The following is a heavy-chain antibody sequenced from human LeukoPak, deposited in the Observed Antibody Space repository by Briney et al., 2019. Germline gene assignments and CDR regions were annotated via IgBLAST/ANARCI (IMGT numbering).Heavy chain of an antibody. CDR3: AREGIYYYDSSGYSPFFDY. J-gene: IGHJ4*02. CDR2: ISYDGSNK. Sequence: GGSLRLSCAASGFTFSSYAMHWVRQAPGKGLGWVAVISYDGSNKYYADSVTGRFTISRDNSKNTLYLQMNSLRAEDTAVYYCAREGIYYYDSSGYSPFFDYWGQGTLVTVSS. V-gene: IGHV3-30-3*01. D-gene: IGHD3-22*01. CDR1: GFTFSSYA.